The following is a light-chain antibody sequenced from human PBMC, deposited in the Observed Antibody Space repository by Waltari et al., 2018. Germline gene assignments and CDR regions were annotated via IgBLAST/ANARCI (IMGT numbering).Light chain of an antibody. CDR1: SSNVGTNF. CDR2: RDK. Sequence: QSVLTQPPSVSGTPGQTVTISCSGSSSNVGTNFVDWYQKFPGMAPKLLIYRDKRCPSGVPDRFSGSKSGSSASLAVNGLRSADEGDYFCAAWDDSLNIWLFGGGTKVTVL. CDR3: AAWDDSLNIWL. V-gene: IGLV1-47*01. J-gene: IGLJ3*02.